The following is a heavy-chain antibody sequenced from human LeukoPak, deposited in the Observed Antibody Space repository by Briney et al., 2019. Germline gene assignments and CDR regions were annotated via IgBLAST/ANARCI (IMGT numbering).Heavy chain of an antibody. V-gene: IGHV3-7*01. D-gene: IGHD3-16*02. J-gene: IGHJ4*02. CDR3: ARDLGDRWGLWGSYRYRLDH. CDR2: IKQDGSEK. Sequence: PGGSLRLSCAASGFTFWIYWMSWVRQARGKGVEGVANIKQDGSEKYYMDSVKGRFTISRDNAKNSLYLKMNSLRAEDTAVYYCARDLGDRWGLWGSYRYRLDHWGQGTPVTVSS. CDR1: GFTFWIYW.